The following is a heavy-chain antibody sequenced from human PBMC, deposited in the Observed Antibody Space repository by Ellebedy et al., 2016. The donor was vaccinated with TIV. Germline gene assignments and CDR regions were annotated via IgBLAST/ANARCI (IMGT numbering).Heavy chain of an antibody. CDR1: GGSISSYY. CDR2: IYYSGST. CDR3: ARAKGATHFDY. V-gene: IGHV4-59*01. D-gene: IGHD1-26*01. J-gene: IGHJ4*02. Sequence: SETLSLXCTVSGGSISSYYWSWIRQPPGKGLEWIGYIYYSGSTNYNPSLKSRVTISVDTSKNQFSLKLSSVTAADTAVYYCARAKGATHFDYWGQGTLVTVSS.